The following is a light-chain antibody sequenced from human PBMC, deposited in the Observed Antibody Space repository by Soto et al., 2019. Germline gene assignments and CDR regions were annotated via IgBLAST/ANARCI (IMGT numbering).Light chain of an antibody. CDR2: HVF. CDR1: SYDVGAYNY. V-gene: IGLV2-11*01. J-gene: IGLJ1*01. Sequence: QSVLTQPRSVSGSPGQSVTISCTGTSYDVGAYNYVSSYQQHPGKAPKLIIYHVFKRPSAVPDRYSDSKSGNTASLTISGLQAGAEADYYCCTYAGSYTPYVFGTGTKV. CDR3: CTYAGSYTPYV.